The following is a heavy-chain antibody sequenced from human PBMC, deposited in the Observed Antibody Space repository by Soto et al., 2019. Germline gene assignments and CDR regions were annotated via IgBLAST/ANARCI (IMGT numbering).Heavy chain of an antibody. V-gene: IGHV3-11*01. CDR2: IDTRGATT. CDR3: ARGHWQLEE. CDR1: GFTFSDYY. J-gene: IGHJ4*02. Sequence: QVQLVESGGGLVKPGGSLRLSCAASGFTFSDYYMSWIRQVPGKGLECVSYIDTRGATTVYADCVKGRFTISRDNVKNSLFLQMNSLGVEDTAVYYCARGHWQLEEWGQGTLVTVSS. D-gene: IGHD6-13*01.